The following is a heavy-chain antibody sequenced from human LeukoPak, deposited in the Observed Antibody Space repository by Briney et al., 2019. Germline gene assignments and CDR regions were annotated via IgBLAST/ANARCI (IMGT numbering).Heavy chain of an antibody. CDR3: ARDENRRDPPDY. CDR2: ISSSSSHI. J-gene: IGHJ4*02. CDR1: GFTFSSYS. D-gene: IGHD1-14*01. V-gene: IGHV3-21*01. Sequence: PGGSLRLSCAAPGFTFSSYSMNWVRHAPGKGLEGVSSISSSSSHIYYADSVKGRFTISRDNAKNSLYLQMNSLRAEDTAVYYCARDENRRDPPDYWGQGTLVTVSS.